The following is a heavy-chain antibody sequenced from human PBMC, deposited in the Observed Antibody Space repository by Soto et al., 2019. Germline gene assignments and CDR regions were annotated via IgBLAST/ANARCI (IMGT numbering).Heavy chain of an antibody. D-gene: IGHD6-6*01. CDR3: ARVKSLTRRSPGNYFDY. J-gene: IGHJ4*02. CDR2: IYYSGDT. Sequence: SETLSLTCTVSGGSIGSDHYYWGWIRQSPGKGLEWIASIYYSGDTYFNPSLRSRVSISVDTSKNQFSLNVNSMTAADTAVYFCARVKSLTRRSPGNYFDYWGQGTLVTVSS. CDR1: GGSIGSDHYY. V-gene: IGHV4-39*07.